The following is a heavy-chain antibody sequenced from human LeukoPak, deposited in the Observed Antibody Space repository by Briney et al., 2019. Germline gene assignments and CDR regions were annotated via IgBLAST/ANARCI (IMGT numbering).Heavy chain of an antibody. Sequence: SETLSLTCTVSGGSINSYYWSWIRQPPGKGLEWIGYIYTSGSTNYNPSLKSRVTISVDTSKNQFSLKLSSVTAADTAVYYCARQGRGYSYGLTPWGQGTLVTVSS. CDR1: GGSINSYY. CDR2: IYTSGST. J-gene: IGHJ5*02. D-gene: IGHD5-18*01. CDR3: ARQGRGYSYGLTP. V-gene: IGHV4-4*09.